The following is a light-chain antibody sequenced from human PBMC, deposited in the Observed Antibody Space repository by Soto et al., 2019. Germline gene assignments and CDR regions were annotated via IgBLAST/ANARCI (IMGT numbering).Light chain of an antibody. V-gene: IGKV3D-15*01. CDR3: QQYNNGPIT. CDR2: DAS. J-gene: IGKJ5*01. Sequence: EIVLTQSPATLSVSPGERATLSFRASQSISRTLAWYQQRPGQPPRLLIYDASIRATGFPARFSGSGSGTEFTLTISSLQSEDFAVYYCQQYNNGPITFGQGTRREIK. CDR1: QSISRT.